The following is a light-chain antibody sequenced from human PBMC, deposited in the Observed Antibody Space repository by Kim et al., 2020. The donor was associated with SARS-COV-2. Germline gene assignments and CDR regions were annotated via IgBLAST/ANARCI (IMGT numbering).Light chain of an antibody. CDR3: SSYAGSNNLV. V-gene: IGLV2-8*01. J-gene: IGLJ2*01. CDR2: EVS. CDR1: SRDVGSYNY. Sequence: GQSVTITCTRTSRDVGSYNYVSWYQQHPGKAPELMIYEVSKRPSGVPDRFSGSKSGNTASLTVSGLQAEDEADYYCSSYAGSNNLVFGGGTQLTVL.